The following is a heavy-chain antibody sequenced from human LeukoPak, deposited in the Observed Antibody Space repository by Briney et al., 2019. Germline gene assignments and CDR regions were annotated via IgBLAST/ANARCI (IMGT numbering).Heavy chain of an antibody. J-gene: IGHJ4*02. D-gene: IGHD6-19*01. CDR3: ARDKDLGAVAGTYY. V-gene: IGHV1-18*04. CDR1: GYTFTSYG. Sequence: ASVKVSCKASGYTFTSYGFSWVRQAPGQGLEWMGWTSAYNGHTNYAQKFQGRVTMTTDTSTSTGYMELRSLRSDDTAVYYCARDKDLGAVAGTYYWGQGTLVTVSS. CDR2: TSAYNGHT.